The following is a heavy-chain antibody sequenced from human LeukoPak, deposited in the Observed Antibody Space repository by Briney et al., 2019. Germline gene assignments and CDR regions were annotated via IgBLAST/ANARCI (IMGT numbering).Heavy chain of an antibody. CDR3: ARDWGSIKVITDY. CDR2: ISSNSDNT. J-gene: IGHJ4*02. V-gene: IGHV1-18*01. Sequence: ASVKVSCKASGYTFTSYGITWVRQAPGQGLEWMGWISSNSDNTNYAQKLQGRVTMTTDTSTSTAYMELRSLRSDDTAVYYCARDWGSIKVITDYWGQGTLVTVSS. CDR1: GYTFTSYG. D-gene: IGHD3-16*01.